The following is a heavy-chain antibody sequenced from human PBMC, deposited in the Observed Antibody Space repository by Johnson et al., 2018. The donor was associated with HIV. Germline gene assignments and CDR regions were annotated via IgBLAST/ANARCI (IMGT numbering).Heavy chain of an antibody. CDR3: ARVGVVGVPNAFDV. D-gene: IGHD2-15*01. CDR1: GFTFDDYA. CDR2: NTV. J-gene: IGHJ3*01. V-gene: IGHV3-48*03. Sequence: VQLVESGGGLVQPGRSLRLSCADSGFTFDDYALHRACVEDRISTITNTVFYAGSVKGRFTISRDNAKNSLYLQMNSLRAEDTAVYYCARVGVVGVPNAFDVSGQGTLVTVSS.